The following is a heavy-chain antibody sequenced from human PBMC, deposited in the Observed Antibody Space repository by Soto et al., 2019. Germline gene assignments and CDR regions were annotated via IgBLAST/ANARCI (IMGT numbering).Heavy chain of an antibody. J-gene: IGHJ6*02. CDR1: GFSLNTSGVG. V-gene: IGHV2-5*02. Sequence: QITLKESGPTLVKPTQTLTLTCTFSGFSLNTSGVGVGWIRQPPGKALECLALIYWDDDKRYRPCLKTILNIRISTSKNPVDLTKAHTAPFDTAADSSSGDYGDPPHYYFGFDVWGQGTTVTVSS. CDR2: IYWDDDK. D-gene: IGHD4-17*01. CDR3: SGDYGDPPHYYFGFDV.